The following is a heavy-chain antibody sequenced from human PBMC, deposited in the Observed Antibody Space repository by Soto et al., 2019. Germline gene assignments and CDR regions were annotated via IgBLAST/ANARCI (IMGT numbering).Heavy chain of an antibody. Sequence: GGSLRLSCSASGFTFSSYAMHWVRQAPGKGLEYVSAISSNGGSTYYADSVKGRFTISRDNSKNTLYLQMSSLRAEDTAVYYCVKDGVLRYFDWSTIFDYWGQGTLVTV. J-gene: IGHJ4*02. CDR1: GFTFSSYA. CDR3: VKDGVLRYFDWSTIFDY. CDR2: ISSNGGST. D-gene: IGHD3-9*01. V-gene: IGHV3-64D*06.